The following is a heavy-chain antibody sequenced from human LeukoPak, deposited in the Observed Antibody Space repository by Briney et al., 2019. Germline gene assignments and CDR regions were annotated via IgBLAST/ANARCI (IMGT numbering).Heavy chain of an antibody. CDR2: IYSGGST. D-gene: IGHD6-19*01. J-gene: IGHJ4*02. CDR1: GFTVSSNY. V-gene: IGHV3-53*01. CDR3: ARVFGWYYFDY. Sequence: GGSLRLSCAASGFTVSSNYMSWVRQAPGKRLEWVSVIYSGGSTYYADSVKGRFTISRDNSKNTLYLQMNSLRAEDTAVYYCARVFGWYYFDYWGQGTLVTVSS.